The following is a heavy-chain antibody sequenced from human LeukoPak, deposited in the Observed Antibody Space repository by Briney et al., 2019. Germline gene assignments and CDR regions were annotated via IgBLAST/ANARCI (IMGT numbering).Heavy chain of an antibody. Sequence: GRSLRLSCAASGFRFNNYAMHWVRQPPGTGLEWVAVISKDGIQEYYADSVKGRFTISRDNSKNTLYLQMNSLRAEDTAVYYCAKVASSSTSCYAVDYWGQGTLVTVSS. V-gene: IGHV3-30*04. J-gene: IGHJ4*02. CDR2: ISKDGIQE. CDR1: GFRFNNYA. CDR3: AKVASSSTSCYAVDY. D-gene: IGHD2-2*01.